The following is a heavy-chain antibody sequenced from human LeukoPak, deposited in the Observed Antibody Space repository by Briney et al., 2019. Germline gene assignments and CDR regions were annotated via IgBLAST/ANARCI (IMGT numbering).Heavy chain of an antibody. J-gene: IGHJ4*02. CDR3: AKRMMDIVVVPAAMRGGYYFDY. V-gene: IGHV3-64*01. CDR1: GFTFSSYA. CDR2: ISSHGANT. D-gene: IGHD2-2*03. Sequence: GGSLRLSCAASGFTFSSYAMHWVRQAPGKGPEYVSAISSHGANTYYANSVKGRFTISRDNSKNTLYLQMGSLRAEDMAVYYCAKRMMDIVVVPAAMRGGYYFDYWGQGTLVTVSS.